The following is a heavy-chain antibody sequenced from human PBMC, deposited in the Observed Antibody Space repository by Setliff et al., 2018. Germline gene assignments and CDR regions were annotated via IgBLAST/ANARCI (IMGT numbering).Heavy chain of an antibody. J-gene: IGHJ5*02. CDR1: GYTFTSYA. D-gene: IGHD3-3*01. Sequence: ASVKVSCKASGYTFTSYAMNWVRQAPGQGXEWMGWIXTNTGXPTYAQGFTGRFVFSLDTSVSTAYLQISSLKAEDTAVYYCARGPLHYDFWSGYYTVSWFDPWGQGTLVTVSS. CDR3: ARGPLHYDFWSGYYTVSWFDP. CDR2: IXTNTGXP. V-gene: IGHV7-4-1*02.